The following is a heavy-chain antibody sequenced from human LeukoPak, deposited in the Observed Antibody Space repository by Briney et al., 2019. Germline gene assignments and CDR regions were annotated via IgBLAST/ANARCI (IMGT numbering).Heavy chain of an antibody. V-gene: IGHV3-21*01. CDR2: IGTSSNNI. Sequence: GGSLTLSCAASGFTFSRYNMNWVRQAPGKGLEWVSSIGTSSNNIYYTDSVKGRFTISRDNAKNSLYLQVDSLRVEDTAVYFCASGTVGNYALDYWGQGTLVTVSS. CDR3: ASGTVGNYALDY. CDR1: GFTFSRYN. D-gene: IGHD1-7*01. J-gene: IGHJ4*02.